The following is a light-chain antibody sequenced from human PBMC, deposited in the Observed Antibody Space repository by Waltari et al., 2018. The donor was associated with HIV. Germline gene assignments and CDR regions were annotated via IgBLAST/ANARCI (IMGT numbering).Light chain of an antibody. CDR3: QTWGTGIRV. V-gene: IGLV4-69*01. Sequence: QLVLTQSPSASASLGASVKLTCTLSSGPRSYAIAWHPQQPEKGPHYLMKVTSAGSHRKGGGIPDRCSGASSGAERYLTISSLQSEDEAAYYCQTWGTGIRVFGGGTKLTVL. CDR2: VTSAGSH. J-gene: IGLJ3*02. CDR1: SGPRSYA.